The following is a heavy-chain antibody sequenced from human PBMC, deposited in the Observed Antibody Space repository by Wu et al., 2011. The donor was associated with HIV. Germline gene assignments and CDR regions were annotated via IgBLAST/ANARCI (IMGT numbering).Heavy chain of an antibody. D-gene: IGHD2-21*01. V-gene: IGHV1-69*14. CDR1: GDSLTKYA. CDR3: AGDLGGDEDT. J-gene: IGHJ5*02. Sequence: QVLLVQSGAEVKTPGSSVKVSCKASGDSLTKYAFSWVRQAPGQGLEWMGGIIPIFGTAKYAQKFQGRVTISADKSTSTAYIEVRSLRSEDTSVYYCAGDLGGDEDTWGQGTLGHRLL. CDR2: IIPIFGTA.